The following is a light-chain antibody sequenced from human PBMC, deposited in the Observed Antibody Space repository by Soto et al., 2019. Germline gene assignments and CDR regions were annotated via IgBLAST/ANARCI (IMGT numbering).Light chain of an antibody. Sequence: DVQFTQPPSVLSAYPGARGILTFPSSQGITNYLAWYQQKPGKAPKPLIYTASTLQSGVPSRFSGSGAGAEFTLTITGLQPEDFATYFCKQFHTYPWTFGKWTMVDIK. CDR2: TAS. V-gene: IGKV1-9*01. CDR1: QGITNY. CDR3: KQFHTYPWT. J-gene: IGKJ1*01.